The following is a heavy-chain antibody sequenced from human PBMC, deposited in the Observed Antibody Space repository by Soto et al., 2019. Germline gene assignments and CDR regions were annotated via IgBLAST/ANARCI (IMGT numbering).Heavy chain of an antibody. V-gene: IGHV1-69*08. CDR2: IIPILGIA. D-gene: IGHD3-10*01. Sequence: QVQLVQSGAEVKKPGSSVKVSCKASGGTFSSYTISWVRQAPGQGLEWMGRIIPILGIANYAQKFQGRVTXTXEXXTSTAYMELSSLRSEDTAVYYCARDPGYYGSGDVPWGQGTLVTVSS. J-gene: IGHJ5*02. CDR1: GGTFSSYT. CDR3: ARDPGYYGSGDVP.